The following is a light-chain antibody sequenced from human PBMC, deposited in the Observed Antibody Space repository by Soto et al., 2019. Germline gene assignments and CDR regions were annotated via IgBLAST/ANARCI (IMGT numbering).Light chain of an antibody. CDR1: SSDIGYYDF. CDR3: SSYSSSNTHVV. CDR2: DVS. V-gene: IGLV2-14*01. Sequence: QSVLTQPASMSRSPGQSITISCTGTSSDIGYYDFVSWYEQHPGKAPKLIMYDVSSRPSGVSTRFSGSKSGNTASLTISGLQTEDEALYYCSSYSSSNTHVVFGGGTKLTVL. J-gene: IGLJ2*01.